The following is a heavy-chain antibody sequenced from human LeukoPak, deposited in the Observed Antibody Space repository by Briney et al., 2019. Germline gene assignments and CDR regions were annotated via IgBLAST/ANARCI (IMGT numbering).Heavy chain of an antibody. D-gene: IGHD1-26*01. CDR2: IKQDGSEK. Sequence: PGGSLKLSCAASGFTFSSYWMSWVRHAPGKGLEGVANIKQDGSEKYYVDSVKGRFTISRDNAKNSLYLQMNSPRAEGTAVYYCARDQYSGSYLGNFQHWGQGTLVTVSS. V-gene: IGHV3-7*01. CDR3: ARDQYSGSYLGNFQH. J-gene: IGHJ1*01. CDR1: GFTFSSYW.